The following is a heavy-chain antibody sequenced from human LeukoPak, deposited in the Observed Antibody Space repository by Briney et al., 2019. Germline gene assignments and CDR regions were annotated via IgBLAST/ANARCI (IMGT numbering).Heavy chain of an antibody. CDR3: ARRSVFYYGSDTAYMDV. J-gene: IGHJ6*03. CDR2: INHSGST. D-gene: IGHD3-10*01. CDR1: GGSFSGYY. Sequence: PSETLSLTCAVYGGSFSGYYWSWIRQPPGKGLEWIGEINHSGSTNYNPSLKSRVTISVDTSKNQFSLKLSSVTAADTAVYYCARRSVFYYGSDTAYMDVWGKGTTVTISS. V-gene: IGHV4-34*01.